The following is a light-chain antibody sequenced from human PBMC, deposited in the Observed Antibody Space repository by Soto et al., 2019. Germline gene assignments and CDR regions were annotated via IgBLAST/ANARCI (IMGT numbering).Light chain of an antibody. CDR2: AAS. CDR1: QSISRY. V-gene: IGKV1-39*01. Sequence: EIQMTQSPSSLSASVGDRMAITCRASQSISRYLNWYQHKPGKAPKLLINAASSLERGVPSRFSGGGSGTDFTLNISSLQPNDFATYYCQQNYRATPWTFGQGTKVDIK. J-gene: IGKJ1*01. CDR3: QQNYRATPWT.